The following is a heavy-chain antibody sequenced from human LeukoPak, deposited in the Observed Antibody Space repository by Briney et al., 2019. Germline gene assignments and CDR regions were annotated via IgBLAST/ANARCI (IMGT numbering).Heavy chain of an antibody. D-gene: IGHD3-22*01. CDR1: GFTFSSYA. V-gene: IGHV3-23*01. CDR3: AKSPVAIMIVVVPYGMDV. Sequence: GGSLRLSCAASGFTFSSYAMTWVRQAPGKGLEWVSAIGTSSGGSTFYADSVKGRFTISRDNSKNTLYLEMNSLRAEDTAVCYCAKSPVAIMIVVVPYGMDVWGQGTTVTVSS. J-gene: IGHJ6*02. CDR2: IGTSSGGST.